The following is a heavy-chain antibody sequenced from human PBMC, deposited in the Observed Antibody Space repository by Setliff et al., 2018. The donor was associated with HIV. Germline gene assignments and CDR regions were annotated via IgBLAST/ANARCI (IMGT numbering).Heavy chain of an antibody. CDR1: DSGTYY. V-gene: IGHV4-4*07. J-gene: IGHJ4*02. D-gene: IGHD3-10*01. CDR3: ARDDTLLWFGEPKSDDY. Sequence: SETLSLTCTVSDSGTYYWSWIRQPAGKGLEWIGRVSSRGDTNYNPSLKSRVTMSVDTSKNQFSLKLSSVTAADTAVYYCARDDTLLWFGEPKSDDYWGQGTLVTVSS. CDR2: VSSRGDT.